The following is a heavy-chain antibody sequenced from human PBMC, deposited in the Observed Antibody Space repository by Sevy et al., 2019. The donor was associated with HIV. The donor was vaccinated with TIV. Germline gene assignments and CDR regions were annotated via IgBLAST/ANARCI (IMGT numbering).Heavy chain of an antibody. D-gene: IGHD2-21*01. CDR1: GYTFTSYD. V-gene: IGHV1-46*01. CDR3: ARVDSCGGDCYFSDY. J-gene: IGHJ4*02. CDR2: ISPVAGGT. Sequence: ASVKVSCKASGYTFTSYDVQWVRQAPGQGLKSMGIISPVAGGTNYAQNFQGRVTLTRDTSTTTVYMELSRLRYEDTAVYYCARVDSCGGDCYFSDYWGQGTLVTVSS.